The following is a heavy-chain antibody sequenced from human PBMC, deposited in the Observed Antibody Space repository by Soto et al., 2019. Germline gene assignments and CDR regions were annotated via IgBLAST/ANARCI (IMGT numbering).Heavy chain of an antibody. CDR3: ARDGGSCGLGHYGMDV. Sequence: QVQLVESGGGVVQPGRSLRLSCAASGFTFSSYGMHWVRQAPGKGLEWVAVIWYDGSNKYYADSVKGRFTIARDNSKNTLYLQMNSLSAEDTAVYYCARDGGSCGLGHYGMDVWCQGTTVTDSS. CDR2: IWYDGSNK. V-gene: IGHV3-33*01. CDR1: GFTFSSYG. D-gene: IGHD2-15*01. J-gene: IGHJ6*02.